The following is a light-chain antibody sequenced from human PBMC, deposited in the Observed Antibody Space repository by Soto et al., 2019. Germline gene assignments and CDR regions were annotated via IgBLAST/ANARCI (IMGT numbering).Light chain of an antibody. V-gene: IGKV1-9*01. J-gene: IGKJ5*01. CDR3: QQLNSYPIT. CDR1: PGINRY. CDR2: AAS. Sequence: IQFTQSPPSLSVSVRHXVTITCRERPGINRYLALFQHKPRKPPKIXIYAASTLQRGAPSSFSCSGSATDFTPTISSRQPEDFATYYRQQLNSYPITFGQGTRLEIK.